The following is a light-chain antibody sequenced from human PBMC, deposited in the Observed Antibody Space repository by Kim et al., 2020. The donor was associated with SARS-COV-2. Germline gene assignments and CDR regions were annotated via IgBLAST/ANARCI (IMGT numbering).Light chain of an antibody. V-gene: IGKV3-15*01. CDR1: QSVSRN. CDR2: DAS. J-gene: IGKJ4*01. CDR3: LQYNKWPLT. Sequence: VSPGERATLSCRASQSVSRNIAWYQRKPGQAPRLLIYDASTRATGVLATFSGSGSGTEFTLTISSLQSEDFAVYYCLQYNKWPLTFGGGTKVDIK.